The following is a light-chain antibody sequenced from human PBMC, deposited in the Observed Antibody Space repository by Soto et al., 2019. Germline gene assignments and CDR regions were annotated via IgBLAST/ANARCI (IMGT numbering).Light chain of an antibody. CDR1: SSDVGGYNY. J-gene: IGLJ1*01. CDR2: EVS. CDR3: SSYTSSSTSSV. V-gene: IGLV2-14*01. Sequence: QSALTQPASVSGSTGQSITISCTGTSSDVGGYNYVSWYQQHPGKAPKLMIYEVSNRPSGVSNRFSGSKSGNTASLTISGLQAEDEADYYCSSYTSSSTSSVFGTGTKLTVL.